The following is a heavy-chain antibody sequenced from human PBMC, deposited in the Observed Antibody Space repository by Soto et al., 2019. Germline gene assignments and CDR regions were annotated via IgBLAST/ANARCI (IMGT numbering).Heavy chain of an antibody. Sequence: GGSLRRSCAASGFTFSSYSMNWVRQAPGKGLEWVGRIKSKTDGGTTDYAAPVKGRFTISRDDSKNTLYLQMNSLKTEDTAVYYCTYIVVVPAAPDAFDIWGQGTMVTVSS. V-gene: IGHV3-15*01. CDR3: TYIVVVPAAPDAFDI. D-gene: IGHD2-2*01. CDR2: IKSKTDGGTT. CDR1: GFTFSSYS. J-gene: IGHJ3*02.